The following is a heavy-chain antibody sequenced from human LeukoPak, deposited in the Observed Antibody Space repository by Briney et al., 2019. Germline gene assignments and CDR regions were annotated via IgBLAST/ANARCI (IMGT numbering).Heavy chain of an antibody. J-gene: IGHJ4*02. Sequence: GGSLRLSCAAPGFTFSNAWMNWVRQAPGKGLEWVGRIKSKTDGGTTDYAAPVKGRFTISRDDSKNTLYLQMNSLKTEDTAVYYCTTDGVVVPAAIDYWGQGTLVTVSS. CDR1: GFTFSNAW. D-gene: IGHD2-2*01. V-gene: IGHV3-15*07. CDR3: TTDGVVVPAAIDY. CDR2: IKSKTDGGTT.